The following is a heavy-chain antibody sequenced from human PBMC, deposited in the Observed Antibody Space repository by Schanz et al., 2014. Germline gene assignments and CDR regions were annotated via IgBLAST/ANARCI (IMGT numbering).Heavy chain of an antibody. V-gene: IGHV3-7*01. D-gene: IGHD3-10*01. CDR3: AKYGTGKGVSFEY. J-gene: IGHJ4*02. CDR1: GFTFSSYG. CDR2: INQDASEK. Sequence: VQLVESGGGVVQPGRSLRLSCAASGFTFSSYGMHWVRQAPGKGLEWVANINQDASEKYYVESVKGRFTISRDNAKXSLYLQXXXXXXXXXXXYYCAKYGTGKGVSFEYWGQGTLVTVSS.